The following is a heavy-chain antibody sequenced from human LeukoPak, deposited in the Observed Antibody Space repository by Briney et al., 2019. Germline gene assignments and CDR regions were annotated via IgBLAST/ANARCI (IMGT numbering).Heavy chain of an antibody. CDR3: ARDVIGGDTLDS. D-gene: IGHD2-21*02. CDR2: ISSSGSTI. CDR1: GFTFSSFW. V-gene: IGHV3-48*03. Sequence: GGSLRLSCAASGFTFSSFWMSWVRQAPGKGLEWVSYISSSGSTIYYADSVKGRFTISRDNAKNSLYLQMNSLEAEDTAVYYCARDVIGGDTLDSWGQGTLVTVSS. J-gene: IGHJ4*02.